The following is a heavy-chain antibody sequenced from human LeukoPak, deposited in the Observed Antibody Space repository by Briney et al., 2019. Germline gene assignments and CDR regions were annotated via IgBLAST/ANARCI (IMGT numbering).Heavy chain of an antibody. CDR3: AKDRGSYFDY. Sequence: LGGSLRLSCAASGFTFSNYEMNWVRQAPGKGLEWISYISGSGSTIYYADSVKGRFTISRDNSKNTLYLQMNSLRAEDTAVYYCAKDRGSYFDYWGQGILVTVSS. J-gene: IGHJ4*02. CDR1: GFTFSNYE. D-gene: IGHD3-16*01. V-gene: IGHV3-48*03. CDR2: ISGSGSTI.